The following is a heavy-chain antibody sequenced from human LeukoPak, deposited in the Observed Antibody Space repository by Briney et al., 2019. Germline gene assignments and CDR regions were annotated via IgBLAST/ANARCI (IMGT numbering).Heavy chain of an antibody. CDR1: GFTFSSYE. CDR2: ISSSGSTI. D-gene: IGHD2-21*02. CDR3: ARDRDYYLPFDY. V-gene: IGHV3-48*03. J-gene: IGHJ4*02. Sequence: GGSLRLSCAASGFTFSSYEMNWVRQAPGKGLEWVSYISSSGSTIYYADSVKGRLTISRDNAKNSLYLQMNSLRAEDTAVYYCARDRDYYLPFDYWGQGTLVTVSS.